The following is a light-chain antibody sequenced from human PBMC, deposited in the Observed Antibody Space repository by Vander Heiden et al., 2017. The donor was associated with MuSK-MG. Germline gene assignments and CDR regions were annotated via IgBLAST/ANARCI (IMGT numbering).Light chain of an antibody. Sequence: EIVLTQSPATLSLSPGERATLSCRASQSVSSYLAWYQQKPGQAPRVLMYDASNRATGIPARFSGSGSGTDFTLTISSLEPEDFAVYYCQQRSNGPITFGQGTRLEIK. V-gene: IGKV3-11*01. CDR2: DAS. J-gene: IGKJ5*01. CDR3: QQRSNGPIT. CDR1: QSVSSY.